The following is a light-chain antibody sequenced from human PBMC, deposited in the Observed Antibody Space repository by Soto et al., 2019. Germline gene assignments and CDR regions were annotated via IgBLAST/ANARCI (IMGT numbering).Light chain of an antibody. Sequence: DIQMTQSPSTLSASVGDRVTITCRASQSISSWLAWYQQKPGKAPNLLIYKASSLESGVPSRFSGSGSGTEFTLTISSLQPDYFATYRCLQYNSYFPNTFGQGTRLESK. CDR1: QSISSW. CDR3: LQYNSYFPNT. V-gene: IGKV1-5*03. J-gene: IGKJ5*01. CDR2: KAS.